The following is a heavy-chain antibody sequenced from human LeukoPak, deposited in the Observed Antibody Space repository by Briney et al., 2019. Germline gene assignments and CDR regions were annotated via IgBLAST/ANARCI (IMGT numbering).Heavy chain of an antibody. CDR2: ISYDGSNK. D-gene: IGHD5-12*01. CDR3: AKDRRATLDY. V-gene: IGHV3-30*18. Sequence: GGSLRLSCAASGFTLSSYGMQWVRQAPGKGLEWVAVISYDGSNKYYADSVKGRFTISRDNSKNTLYLQMNSLRAEDTAVYYCAKDRRATLDYWGQGTLVTVSS. J-gene: IGHJ4*02. CDR1: GFTLSSYG.